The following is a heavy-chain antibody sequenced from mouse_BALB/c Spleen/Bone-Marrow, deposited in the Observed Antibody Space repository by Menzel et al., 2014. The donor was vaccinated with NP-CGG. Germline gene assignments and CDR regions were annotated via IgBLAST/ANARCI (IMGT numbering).Heavy chain of an antibody. J-gene: IGHJ2*01. CDR1: GYNFTSYW. V-gene: IGHV1-55*01. D-gene: IGHD4-1*01. Sequence: QVQLQQSGAEPVKPGTSVKLSCKASGYNFTSYWINWVKLRPGQGLEWIGDIYPGSGSTNYNEKFKSKATLAVDTSSSTAYMQLSSLASEDSALYYCARGAWASWDYFDYWGQGTTLTVSS. CDR3: ARGAWASWDYFDY. CDR2: IYPGSGST.